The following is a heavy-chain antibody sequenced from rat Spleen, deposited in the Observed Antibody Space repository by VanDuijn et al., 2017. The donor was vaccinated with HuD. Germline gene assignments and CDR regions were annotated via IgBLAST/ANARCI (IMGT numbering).Heavy chain of an antibody. CDR1: GISFTDYS. D-gene: IGHD4-6*01. Sequence: EVQVKESGPGLVQPSQTLSLTCTVSGISFTDYSVHWVRQPPGKGLEWMGVMWRSGSTEYNSGLKSRLSISRDTSKSQIFLKMNSPQTEDTATYYCVREYFGPFDYWGQGVMVTVSA. CDR3: VREYFGPFDY. V-gene: IGHV2S63*01. J-gene: IGHJ2*01. CDR2: MWRSGST.